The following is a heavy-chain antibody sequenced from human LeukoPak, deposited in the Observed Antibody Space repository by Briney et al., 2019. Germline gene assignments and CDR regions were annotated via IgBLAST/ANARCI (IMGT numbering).Heavy chain of an antibody. J-gene: IGHJ4*02. CDR1: GFTFSSYG. Sequence: GRSLRLSCAASGFTFSSYGMHWVRRAPGKGLEWVAVIWYDGSNKYYADSVKGRFTISRDNSKNTLYLQMNSLRAEDTAVYYCARLSTAVADSDYWGQGTLVTVSS. CDR2: IWYDGSNK. V-gene: IGHV3-33*01. CDR3: ARLSTAVADSDY. D-gene: IGHD6-13*01.